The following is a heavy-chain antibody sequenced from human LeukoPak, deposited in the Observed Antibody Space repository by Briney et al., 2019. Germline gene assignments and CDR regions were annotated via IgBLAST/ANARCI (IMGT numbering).Heavy chain of an antibody. D-gene: IGHD2-2*01. CDR3: ARDIVPPGLFWDY. CDR2: IRQDGSEK. Sequence: PGGSLRLSCAAPGFTFSSHWMSWVRQAPGKGLEWVANIRQDGSEKYYVDSVKGRFTISRDNAKNSLYLQMNSLRAEDTAVYYCARDIVPPGLFWDYWGQGALVTVSS. V-gene: IGHV3-7*05. CDR1: GFTFSSHW. J-gene: IGHJ4*02.